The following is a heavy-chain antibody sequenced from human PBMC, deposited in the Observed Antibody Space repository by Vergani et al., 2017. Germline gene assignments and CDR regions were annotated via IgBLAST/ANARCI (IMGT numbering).Heavy chain of an antibody. J-gene: IGHJ3*02. CDR1: GGSISSGGYS. V-gene: IGHV4-30-2*01. CDR3: ARHVDISAFDI. CDR2: IYHSGST. D-gene: IGHD5-12*01. Sequence: QLQLQESGSGLVKPSQTLSLTCAVSGGSISSGGYSWSWIRQPPGQGLEWIGYIYHSGSTYYNPSLKSRGTISVDRSKNQFSLKLSSVSAADTAVNYCARHVDISAFDIWGQGTMVTVSS.